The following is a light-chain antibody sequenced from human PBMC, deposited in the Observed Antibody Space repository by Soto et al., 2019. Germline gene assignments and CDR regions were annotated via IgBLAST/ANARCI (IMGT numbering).Light chain of an antibody. Sequence: LTQPPSASGTPGQRVTISCSGSSSNIGSNTVNWYQQLPGTAPKLLIYSNNQRPSGVPDRFSGSKSGTSASLAISGLQSEDEADYYCAAWDDSLNGYVFGTGTKLTVL. J-gene: IGLJ1*01. V-gene: IGLV1-44*01. CDR2: SNN. CDR1: SSNIGSNT. CDR3: AAWDDSLNGYV.